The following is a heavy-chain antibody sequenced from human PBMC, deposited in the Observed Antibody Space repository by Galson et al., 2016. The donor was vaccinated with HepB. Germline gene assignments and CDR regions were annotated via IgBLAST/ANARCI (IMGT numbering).Heavy chain of an antibody. CDR3: ARGNGQAGRQIDS. CDR2: ISHDGSQQ. V-gene: IGHV3-30*03. D-gene: IGHD6-6*01. Sequence: LRLSCAASGFRGYAMHWVRQAPGKGLEWVAVISHDGSQQRYSDSVRGRFTVSRDYSNNALYLQMSALRGDDTAVYFCARGNGQAGRQIDSWGQGTLVTVSS. CDR1: GFRGYA. J-gene: IGHJ4*02.